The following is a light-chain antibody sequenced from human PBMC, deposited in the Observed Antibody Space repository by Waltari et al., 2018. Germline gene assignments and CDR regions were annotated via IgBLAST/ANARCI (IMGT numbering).Light chain of an antibody. CDR3: QQSYSAPHT. J-gene: IGKJ2*01. CDR2: AAS. Sequence: DIQMTQSPSSLSASVGDRVTITCRTSQCMSNYLNWYQQKPGEAPKLLIYAASSLQSGVPSRFSGSGSGTDFTLTISSLQPEDFATYYCQQSYSAPHTFGQGTNLEI. V-gene: IGKV1-39*01. CDR1: QCMSNY.